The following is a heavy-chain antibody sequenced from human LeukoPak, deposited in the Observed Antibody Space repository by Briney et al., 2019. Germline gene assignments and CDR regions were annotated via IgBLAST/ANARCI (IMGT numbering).Heavy chain of an antibody. CDR3: AKDRNIVVIPPDAFDI. Sequence: GGSLRLSCEASGFSFSTYAMNWVRQAPGQGPEWVSVISGAGFNTIYADSVKGRFTISRDNSKNTLYLQMNSLRAEDTAVYYCAKDRNIVVIPPDAFDIWGQGTMVTVSS. V-gene: IGHV3-23*01. CDR2: ISGAGFNT. CDR1: GFSFSTYA. J-gene: IGHJ3*02. D-gene: IGHD3-22*01.